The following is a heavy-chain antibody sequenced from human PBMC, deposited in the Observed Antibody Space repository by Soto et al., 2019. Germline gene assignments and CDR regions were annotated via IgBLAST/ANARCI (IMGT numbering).Heavy chain of an antibody. J-gene: IGHJ5*02. CDR3: AREVVVAGRASWFDP. CDR1: GYTFPIYG. V-gene: IGHV1-18*01. Sequence: GASVKVSCKASGYTFPIYGINWVRQAPGQGLEWMGWISAYNGNTNYAQKLQGRVTMTTDTSTSTAYMELRSLRSDDTAVYYCAREVVVAGRASWFDPWGQGTLVTVSS. CDR2: ISAYNGNT. D-gene: IGHD2-15*01.